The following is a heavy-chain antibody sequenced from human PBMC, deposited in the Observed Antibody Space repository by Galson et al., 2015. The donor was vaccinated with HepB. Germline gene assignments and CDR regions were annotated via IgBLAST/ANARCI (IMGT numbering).Heavy chain of an antibody. J-gene: IGHJ4*02. CDR1: GFTFSSYA. CDR2: ISGSGGST. D-gene: IGHD3-9*01. Sequence: SLRLSCAASGFTFSSYAMSWVRQAPGKGLEWVSAISGSGGSTYYADSVKGRFTISRDNSKNTLYLQMNSLRAEDTAVYYCAKADVPELRYFDWLCFDYWGQGTLVTVSS. V-gene: IGHV3-23*01. CDR3: AKADVPELRYFDWLCFDY.